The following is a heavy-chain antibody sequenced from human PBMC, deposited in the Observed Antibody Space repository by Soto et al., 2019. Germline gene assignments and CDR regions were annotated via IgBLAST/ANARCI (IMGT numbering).Heavy chain of an antibody. CDR3: ARSDYGDYGYFDY. J-gene: IGHJ4*02. V-gene: IGHV3-21*01. D-gene: IGHD4-17*01. CDR2: ISSSSSYI. CDR1: GFTFSSYS. Sequence: EVQLVESGGGLVKPGGSLRLSCAASGFTFSSYSMNWVRQAPGKGLEWVSSISSSSSYIYYADSVKGRFTISRDNAKNPLYLQMNSLRAEDTAVYYCARSDYGDYGYFDYWGQGTLVTVSS.